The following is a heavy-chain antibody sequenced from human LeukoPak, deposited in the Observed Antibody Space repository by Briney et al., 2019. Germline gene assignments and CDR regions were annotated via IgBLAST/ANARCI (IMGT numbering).Heavy chain of an antibody. D-gene: IGHD1-26*01. V-gene: IGHV3-30-3*01. Sequence: GRSLRLSCAASGFTFSSYAMHWVRQAPGKGLEWVAVISYDGSNKYYADSVKGRFTISRDNSKNTLYLQMNSLRAVDTAVYYCASGSQRNYYYYGMDVWGQGTTVTVSS. CDR3: ASGSQRNYYYYGMDV. CDR2: ISYDGSNK. CDR1: GFTFSSYA. J-gene: IGHJ6*02.